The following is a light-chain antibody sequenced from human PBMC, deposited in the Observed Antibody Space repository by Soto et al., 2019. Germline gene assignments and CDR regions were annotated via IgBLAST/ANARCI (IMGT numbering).Light chain of an antibody. CDR3: QQYDNYSRT. CDR1: HSISNW. J-gene: IGKJ1*01. Sequence: DIQMTQSPSTLSASVGDRVTITCRASHSISNWLAWYQQKPGKAPKLLIYRASNLGGGVPSRFSGSGSGTEFTLTISSLQPDDFATYYCQQYDNYSRTFGQGTKVDI. V-gene: IGKV1-5*03. CDR2: RAS.